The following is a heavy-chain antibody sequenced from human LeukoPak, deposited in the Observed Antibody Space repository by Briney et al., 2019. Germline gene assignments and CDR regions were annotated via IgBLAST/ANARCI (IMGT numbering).Heavy chain of an antibody. J-gene: IGHJ4*02. D-gene: IGHD2-2*01. Sequence: SQTLSPTCAVSGGSISSGGYSWSWIRQPPGKGLEWIGYIYHSGSTYYNPSHKSRVTISVDRSKNQFSLKLSSVTAADTAVYYCARVRDLDCSSTSCYGGGFDYWGQGTLVTVSS. CDR3: ARVRDLDCSSTSCYGGGFDY. CDR1: GGSISSGGYS. CDR2: IYHSGST. V-gene: IGHV4-30-2*01.